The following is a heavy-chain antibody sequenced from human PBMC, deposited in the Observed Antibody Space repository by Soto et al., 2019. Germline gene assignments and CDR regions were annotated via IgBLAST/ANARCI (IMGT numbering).Heavy chain of an antibody. Sequence: GGSLRLSCAASGFSFRDYDMHLVRQPTGKGLEWVSGLGAADDPYYVASVKGRFSVSRDNAQNSLYLQMNNLRVDDTAVYFCARAYLGRLPRRADYYYAMDVWGRGTTVTVSS. J-gene: IGHJ6*02. CDR2: LGAADDP. V-gene: IGHV3-13*05. CDR3: ARAYLGRLPRRADYYYAMDV. CDR1: GFSFRDYD. D-gene: IGHD1-26*01.